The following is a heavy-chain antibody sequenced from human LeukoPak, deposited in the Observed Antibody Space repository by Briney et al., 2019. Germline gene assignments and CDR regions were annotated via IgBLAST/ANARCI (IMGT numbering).Heavy chain of an antibody. Sequence: ASVKVSCKASGYTFTGYYMHWVRQAPGQGLEWMGRINPNSGGTNYAQKFQGRVTMTRDTSTSTVYMEVSSLRSEDTAVYYCARAGYDSSGYYSYRGQGTLVTVSS. D-gene: IGHD3-22*01. CDR1: GYTFTGYY. V-gene: IGHV1-2*06. J-gene: IGHJ4*02. CDR2: INPNSGGT. CDR3: ARAGYDSSGYYSY.